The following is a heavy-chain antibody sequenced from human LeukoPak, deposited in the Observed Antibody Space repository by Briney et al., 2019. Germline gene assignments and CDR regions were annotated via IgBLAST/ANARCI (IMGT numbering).Heavy chain of an antibody. Sequence: PGGSLRLSCAASGFTFSSYAMSWVRQAPGKGLEWVSGISGSGGSTQYADSVKGRFTISRDNSKNTLHLQMNSLRAEDTAVYYCAKDMRGIYGGYFDYWGQGTLVTVSS. CDR1: GFTFSSYA. CDR2: ISGSGGST. J-gene: IGHJ4*02. CDR3: AKDMRGIYGGYFDY. D-gene: IGHD4/OR15-4a*01. V-gene: IGHV3-23*01.